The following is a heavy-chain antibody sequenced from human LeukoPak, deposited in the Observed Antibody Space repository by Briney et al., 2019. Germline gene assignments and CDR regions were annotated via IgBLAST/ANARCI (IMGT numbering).Heavy chain of an antibody. J-gene: IGHJ4*02. CDR1: GGSFSGYY. V-gene: IGHV4-59*08. Sequence: SETLSLTCAVYGGSFSGYYWSWIRQPPGKGLEWIGYIYYSGSTNYNPSLKSRVTISVDTSKNQFSLKLSSVTAADTAVYYCARQRAHSGWYPYYFDYWGQGTLVTVSS. CDR3: ARQRAHSGWYPYYFDY. D-gene: IGHD6-19*01. CDR2: IYYSGST.